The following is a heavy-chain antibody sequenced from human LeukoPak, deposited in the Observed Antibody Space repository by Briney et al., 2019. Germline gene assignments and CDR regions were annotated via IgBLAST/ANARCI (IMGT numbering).Heavy chain of an antibody. Sequence: GGSLRLSCAASGFTFSSYSMNWVRQAPGKGLEWVSSISSSSSYIYYADSVKGRFTISRDNSKNTLYLQMNSLRAEDTAVYYCAKALRGYSYGSAIWGQGTMVTVSS. J-gene: IGHJ3*02. D-gene: IGHD5-18*01. CDR1: GFTFSSYS. CDR2: ISSSSSYI. CDR3: AKALRGYSYGSAI. V-gene: IGHV3-21*04.